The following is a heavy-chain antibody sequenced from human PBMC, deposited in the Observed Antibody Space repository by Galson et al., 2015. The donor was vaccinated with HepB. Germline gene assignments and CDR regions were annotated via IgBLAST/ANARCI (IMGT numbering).Heavy chain of an antibody. D-gene: IGHD3-22*01. CDR2: TYYRSKWYN. J-gene: IGHJ4*02. Sequence: CAISGDSVSSHSAAWNWIRQSPSRGLEWLGRTYYRSKWYNDYAVSVKSRITINPDTSKNQFSLQLNSVTPEDTAVYYCARASGAYDSSGYYYVFLFDYWGQGTLVTVSS. CDR1: GDSVSSHSAA. CDR3: ARASGAYDSSGYYYVFLFDY. V-gene: IGHV6-1*01.